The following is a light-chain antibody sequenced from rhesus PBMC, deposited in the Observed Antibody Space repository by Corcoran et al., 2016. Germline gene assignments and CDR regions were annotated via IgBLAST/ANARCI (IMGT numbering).Light chain of an antibody. CDR1: QSLRSSNGYNY. Sequence: DIVMTQTPLSLPVTLGEPASISCRSSQSLRSSNGYNYLNWYPQKLGQSPHLLIYYGSNRASGVPDSVSGSGSGTDLTLKISRVEAEDLGVYYCLQALQTPYSFGRGTKVEIK. V-gene: IGKV2-60*01. CDR2: YGS. J-gene: IGKJ2*01. CDR3: LQALQTPYS.